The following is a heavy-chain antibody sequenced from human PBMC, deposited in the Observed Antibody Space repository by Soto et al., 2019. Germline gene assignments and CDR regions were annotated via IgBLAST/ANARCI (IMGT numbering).Heavy chain of an antibody. J-gene: IGHJ6*02. CDR2: INSDGSST. CDR1: GFTFSSYW. V-gene: IGHV3-74*01. CDR3: ASTSATVTTPYGMDV. D-gene: IGHD4-17*01. Sequence: EVQLVESGGGLVQPGGSLRLSCAASGFTFSSYWMHWVRQAPGKGLVWVSRINSDGSSTSYADSVKGRFTISRDNARNTLYLQMNSLRADDTAVYYCASTSATVTTPYGMDVWGQGTTVTVSS.